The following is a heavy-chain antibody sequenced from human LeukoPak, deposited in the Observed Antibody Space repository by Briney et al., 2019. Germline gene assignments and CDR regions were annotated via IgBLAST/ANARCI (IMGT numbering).Heavy chain of an antibody. V-gene: IGHV4-59*07. CDR3: ARLVWLGESPGSWFDS. J-gene: IGHJ5*01. CDR2: IHYSGST. D-gene: IGHD3-10*01. Sequence: MSSDTLSLTCSVSGGSITSHFWSWIRQPPGKGLEWIGYIHYSGSTNYNPSLKSRVTISPDTSKNQLFLKLNSVTAADTAVYYCARLVWLGESPGSWFDSWGQGTLVTVSS. CDR1: GGSITSHF.